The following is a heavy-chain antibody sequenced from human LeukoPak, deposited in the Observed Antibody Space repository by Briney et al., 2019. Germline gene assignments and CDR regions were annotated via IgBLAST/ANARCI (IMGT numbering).Heavy chain of an antibody. CDR3: AKENYYDSSGYSNDGAFDI. CDR2: ISGSGGST. J-gene: IGHJ3*02. D-gene: IGHD3-22*01. V-gene: IGHV3-23*01. CDR1: GFTFSSHA. Sequence: GGSLRLSCAASGFTFSSHAMSWVRQAPGKGLEWVSAISGSGGSTYYADSVKGRFTISRDNSKNTLYLQMNSLRAEDTAVYYCAKENYYDSSGYSNDGAFDIWGQGTMVTVSS.